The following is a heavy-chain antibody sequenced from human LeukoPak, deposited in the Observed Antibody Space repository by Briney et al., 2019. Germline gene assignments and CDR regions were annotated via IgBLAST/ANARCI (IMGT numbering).Heavy chain of an antibody. Sequence: GGSLRLSCAASGSTFDDYGMSWARQAPGKGLEWVSGINWEGGSTGYADSVKGRFTISRDNAKNFLYLQMNSLRAEDTALYYCAKAGDGSARTFDIWGHGTMVTVSS. V-gene: IGHV3-20*04. J-gene: IGHJ3*02. CDR1: GSTFDDYG. D-gene: IGHD1-26*01. CDR3: AKAGDGSARTFDI. CDR2: INWEGGST.